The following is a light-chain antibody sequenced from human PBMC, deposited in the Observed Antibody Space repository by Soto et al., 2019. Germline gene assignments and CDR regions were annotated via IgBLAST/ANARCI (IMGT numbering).Light chain of an antibody. V-gene: IGKV3-11*01. CDR2: DAS. Sequence: EIVLTQSPATLSLSPGERATLSCRASQSVSSYLAWYQQKPGQAPRLLIYDASNRATGIPARFSGSGSGTDFPLTISSLEPEGCAVYYCQQRTNWPLTFGGGTKVEIK. J-gene: IGKJ4*01. CDR1: QSVSSY. CDR3: QQRTNWPLT.